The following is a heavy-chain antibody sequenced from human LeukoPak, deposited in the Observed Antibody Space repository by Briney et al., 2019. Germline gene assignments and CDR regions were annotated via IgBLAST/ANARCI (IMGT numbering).Heavy chain of an antibody. V-gene: IGHV4-59*01. D-gene: IGHD3-3*01. CDR2: IYYSGST. J-gene: IGHJ4*02. CDR1: GGSISSYY. Sequence: SETLSLTCTVSGGSISSYYWSWIRQPPGKGLEWIGYIYYSGSTNYNPSLKSRVTISVDTSKNQFSLKLSSVTAADTAVYYCAREGGTIFGVVGFDYWGQGTLVTVSS. CDR3: AREGGTIFGVVGFDY.